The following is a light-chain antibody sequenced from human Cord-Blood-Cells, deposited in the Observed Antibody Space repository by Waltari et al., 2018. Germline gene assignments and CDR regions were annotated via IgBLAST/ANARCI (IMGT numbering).Light chain of an antibody. CDR1: QSISSY. V-gene: IGKV1-39*01. CDR2: AAS. Sequence: DIQMTQSPSSLSASVGDRVTITCRASQSISSYLNWYQQKPGKAPKLLIYAASSLQSGVPSRFSGSGSGTDFTLTISSLQPEDFETYYCQQSYSTPRGTFGQGTKVKIK. J-gene: IGKJ1*01. CDR3: QQSYSTPRGT.